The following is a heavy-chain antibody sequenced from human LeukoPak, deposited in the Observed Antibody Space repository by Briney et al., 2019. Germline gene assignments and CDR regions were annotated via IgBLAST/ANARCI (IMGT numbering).Heavy chain of an antibody. V-gene: IGHV3-21*01. J-gene: IGHJ1*01. D-gene: IGHD4-17*01. CDR1: GFTFSSYS. CDR3: ARVYDYGDPEYFQH. Sequence: GGSLRLSCAASGFTFSSYSMNWVRQAPGKGLGWVSSMSSSSSEIYCADSVKGRFTISRDNAKNSLYLQMNSLRAEDTAVYYCARVYDYGDPEYFQHWGQGPLVTVSS. CDR2: MSSSSSEI.